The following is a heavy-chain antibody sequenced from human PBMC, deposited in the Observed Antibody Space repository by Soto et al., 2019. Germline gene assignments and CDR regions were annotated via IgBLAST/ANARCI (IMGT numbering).Heavy chain of an antibody. V-gene: IGHV1-46*01. J-gene: IGHJ6*02. CDR3: ASGDYDFWSGPGGGMDV. Sequence: ASVKVSCKASGYIFTSYYIHWVRQAPGQGLEWMGWINPFDGSRMFAQSFQGRVTMTRDTSTSTVYMEVSCLRSEDTAVYYCASGDYDFWSGPGGGMDVWGQGTTVTV. CDR2: INPFDGSR. CDR1: GYIFTSYY. D-gene: IGHD3-3*01.